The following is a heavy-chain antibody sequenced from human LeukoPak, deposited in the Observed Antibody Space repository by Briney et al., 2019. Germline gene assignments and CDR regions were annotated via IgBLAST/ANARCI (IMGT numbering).Heavy chain of an antibody. V-gene: IGHV4-4*07. CDR1: GGFISNDC. CDR3: ARGPSPSYDYNYFDP. Sequence: PSETLSLTCTVSGGFISNDCWSWIRQPAGKGLEWIGRIQTSGSTRYNPSLESRVTISLDKSKNEISLKLTSVTAADTAVYYCARGPSPSYDYNYFDPWGQGTLVTVSS. D-gene: IGHD3-16*01. J-gene: IGHJ5*02. CDR2: IQTSGST.